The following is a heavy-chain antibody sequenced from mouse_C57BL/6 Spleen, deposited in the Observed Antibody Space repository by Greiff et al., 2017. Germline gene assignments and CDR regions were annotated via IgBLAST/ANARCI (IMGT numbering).Heavy chain of an antibody. CDR1: GYTFTRYW. D-gene: IGHD2-12*01. CDR3: TRGMNDDWYFDY. V-gene: IGHV1-5*01. CDR2: IYPGNSDT. J-gene: IGHJ2*01. Sequence: EVQLQQSGPVLARPGASVKMSCKTSGYTFTRYWMHWVKQRPGQGLEWIGAIYPGNSDTSYNQKFKGKAKLTVVTSASTAYMEHSSLTTEDSAVYYGTRGMNDDWYFDYWGQGTTLTFST.